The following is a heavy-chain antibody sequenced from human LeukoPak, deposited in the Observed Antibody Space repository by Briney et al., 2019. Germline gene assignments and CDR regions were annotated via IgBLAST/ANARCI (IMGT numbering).Heavy chain of an antibody. CDR3: ARSGYCSSTSCYTVDYYYMDV. CDR1: GGSISSGDYY. J-gene: IGHJ6*03. V-gene: IGHV4-30-4*08. Sequence: SQTLSLTCTVSGGSISSGDYYWSGIRQPPGKGLERIGYIYYSGSTYYNPSLKSRVTISVDTSKNQFSLKLSSVTAADTAVYYCARSGYCSSTSCYTVDYYYMDVWGKGSTVTVSS. D-gene: IGHD2-2*02. CDR2: IYYSGST.